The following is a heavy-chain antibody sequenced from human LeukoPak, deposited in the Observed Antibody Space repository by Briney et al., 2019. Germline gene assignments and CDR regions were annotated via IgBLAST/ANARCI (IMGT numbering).Heavy chain of an antibody. J-gene: IGHJ3*02. CDR2: ISGSGISI. D-gene: IGHD2-2*01. Sequence: PGGSLRLSCAASGFVFSNHEMTWVRQAPGEGLEWVSDISGSGISIYYADSVKGRFSISRDNAKNSLYLQMNSLRVEDTAVYYCTSRYCTTTNCYSFDNWGHGTLVTVSS. CDR1: GFVFSNHE. CDR3: TSRYCTTTNCYSFDN. V-gene: IGHV3-48*03.